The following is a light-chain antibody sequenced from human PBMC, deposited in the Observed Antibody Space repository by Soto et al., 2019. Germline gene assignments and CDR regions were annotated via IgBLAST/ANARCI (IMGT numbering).Light chain of an antibody. Sequence: QSALTQPASVSGSPGQSITISCTGTSSDVGAYNYVSWYQQHPGKAPKLMIYDVSNRPSGVSYRFSGSKSGDTASLTISGLQAEDEADYYCNSYTSSSTVVFGGGTKLTVL. J-gene: IGLJ2*01. CDR3: NSYTSSSTVV. V-gene: IGLV2-14*01. CDR2: DVS. CDR1: SSDVGAYNY.